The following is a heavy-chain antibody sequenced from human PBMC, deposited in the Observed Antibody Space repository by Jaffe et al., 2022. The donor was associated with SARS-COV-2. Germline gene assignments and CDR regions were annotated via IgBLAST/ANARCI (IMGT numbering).Heavy chain of an antibody. CDR1: GFTFSSYS. CDR3: ARGGYSGYDGRAFDI. D-gene: IGHD5-12*01. V-gene: IGHV3-21*01. CDR2: ISSSSSYI. Sequence: EVQLVESGGGLVKPGGSLRLSCAASGFTFSSYSMNWVRQAPGKGLEWVSSISSSSSYIYYADSVKGRFTISRDNAKNSLYLQMNSLRAEDTAVYYCARGGYSGYDGRAFDIWGQGTMVTVSS. J-gene: IGHJ3*02.